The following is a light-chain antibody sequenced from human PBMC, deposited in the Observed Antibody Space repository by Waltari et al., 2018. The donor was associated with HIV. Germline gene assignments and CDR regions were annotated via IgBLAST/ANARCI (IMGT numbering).Light chain of an antibody. CDR3: QQANSFPHT. CDR2: DAS. V-gene: IGKV1-12*01. Sequence: DIQVTQSPSFVSASVGDKTTVPCRATQGVSHRLAWYQQRPGGAPHLLIYDASRLQDGVPSRFSGTGSGTYFTLTISDLQPEDFAMYYCQQANSFPHTFGGGTRV. CDR1: QGVSHR. J-gene: IGKJ4*01.